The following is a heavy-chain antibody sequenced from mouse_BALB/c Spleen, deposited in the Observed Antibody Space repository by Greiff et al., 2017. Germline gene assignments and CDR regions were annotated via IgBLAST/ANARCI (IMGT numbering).Heavy chain of an antibody. V-gene: IGHV3-6*02. CDR3: ARYDYYAMDY. CDR2: ISYDGSN. J-gene: IGHJ4*01. CDR1: GYSITSGYY. Sequence: DEQLQESGPGLVKPSQSLSLTCSVTGYSITSGYYWNWIRQFPGNKLEWMGYISYDGSNNYNPSLKNRISITRDTSKNQFFLKLNSVTTEDTATYYCARYDYYAMDYWGQGTSVTVSS.